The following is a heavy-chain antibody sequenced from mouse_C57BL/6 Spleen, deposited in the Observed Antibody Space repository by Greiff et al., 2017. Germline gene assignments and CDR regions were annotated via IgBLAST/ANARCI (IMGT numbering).Heavy chain of an antibody. V-gene: IGHV3-6*01. D-gene: IGHD3-1*01. Sequence: EVKLEESGPGLVKPSQSLSLTCSVTGYSITSGYYWNWIRQFPGNKLEWMGYIRYDGSNNYNPSLQNRISITRDTSTNQFFLKLNSVTTEDTATYYCARDRAWPEFAYWGQGTLVTVSA. J-gene: IGHJ3*01. CDR1: GYSITSGYY. CDR3: ARDRAWPEFAY. CDR2: IRYDGSN.